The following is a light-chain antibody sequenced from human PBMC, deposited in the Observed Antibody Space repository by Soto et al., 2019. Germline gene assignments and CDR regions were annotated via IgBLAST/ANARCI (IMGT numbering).Light chain of an antibody. CDR3: SSYACSSTYV. Sequence: QSALTQPASVSGSPGQSITISCTGTSSDIGGYSYVSWYQQHPGKAPKLIIYDVSFRPSGISNRFSGSKSGNTASLTISGLQAEDEADYYCSSYACSSTYVFGTGTKLTVL. CDR1: SSDIGGYSY. CDR2: DVS. J-gene: IGLJ1*01. V-gene: IGLV2-14*03.